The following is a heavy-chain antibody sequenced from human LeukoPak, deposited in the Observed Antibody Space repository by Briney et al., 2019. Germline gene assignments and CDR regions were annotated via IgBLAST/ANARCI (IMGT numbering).Heavy chain of an antibody. CDR1: GFTFSNYW. D-gene: IGHD3-22*01. CDR2: IKPDGSEK. Sequence: GGSLRLSCAASGFTFSNYWMDWVRQVPGKGLEWVGNIKPDGSEKNYVDSVKGRLTISRDNARNSLYLQMENVRAEDTAVYCRARPLRFGDTSAYRALDIWGQGTLVSVSS. V-gene: IGHV3-7*01. J-gene: IGHJ3*02. CDR3: ARPLRFGDTSAYRALDI.